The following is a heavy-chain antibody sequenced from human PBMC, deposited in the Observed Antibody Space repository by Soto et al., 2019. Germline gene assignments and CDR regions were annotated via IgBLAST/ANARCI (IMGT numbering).Heavy chain of an antibody. CDR1: EFTFSSYS. CDR2: VNGGGDIT. CDR3: ARGHFGVTMDV. D-gene: IGHD3-3*01. J-gene: IGHJ6*02. V-gene: IGHV3-23*01. Sequence: GGSQRLSCAASEFTFSSYSMIWVRQAPGKGLEWVSGVNGGGDITYYAESVKGRFTISRDNSKNTLYLQMNSLRAEDTAVFYCARGHFGVTMDVWGQGTTVTVSS.